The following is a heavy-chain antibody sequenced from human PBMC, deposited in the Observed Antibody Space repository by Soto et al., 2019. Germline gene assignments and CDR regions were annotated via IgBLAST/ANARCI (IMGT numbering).Heavy chain of an antibody. Sequence: SETLSLTCTVSGGSISSGGYYWSWIRQHPGKGLEWIGYIYYSGSTYYNPSLKSRVTISVDTSKNQFSLKLSSVTAADTAVYYCARNRWFGELLVYWGQGTLVTVSS. CDR3: ARNRWFGELLVY. CDR2: IYYSGST. V-gene: IGHV4-31*03. J-gene: IGHJ4*02. CDR1: GGSISSGGYY. D-gene: IGHD3-10*01.